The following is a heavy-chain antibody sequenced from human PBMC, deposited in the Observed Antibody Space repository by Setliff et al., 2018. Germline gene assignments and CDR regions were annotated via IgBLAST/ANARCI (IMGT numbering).Heavy chain of an antibody. V-gene: IGHV4-59*01. Sequence: NPSETLSLTCTVSGGSISSYYWSWIRQPPGKGLEWIGSIHYNGSTNYNPSLESRVTISVDTSKNQLSLRLNSATAADTAVYYCARLRGAFDYWGQGTLVTVSS. CDR3: ARLRGAFDY. D-gene: IGHD3-16*01. J-gene: IGHJ4*02. CDR1: GGSISSYY. CDR2: IHYNGST.